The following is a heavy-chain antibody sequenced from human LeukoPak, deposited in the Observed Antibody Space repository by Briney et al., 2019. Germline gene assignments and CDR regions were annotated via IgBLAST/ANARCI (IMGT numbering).Heavy chain of an antibody. CDR2: IYYSGST. CDR1: GGSISSSSYY. CDR3: ARDRSVGVLPAPPFDF. D-gene: IGHD6-6*01. J-gene: IGHJ4*02. Sequence: SETLSLTCTVSGGSISSSSYYWGWIRQPPGKGLEWIGSIYYSGSTYYNPSPKSRVTISVDTSKNQFSLKLNSVTAADTAVYYCARDRSVGVLPAPPFDFWGQETLVTVSS. V-gene: IGHV4-39*02.